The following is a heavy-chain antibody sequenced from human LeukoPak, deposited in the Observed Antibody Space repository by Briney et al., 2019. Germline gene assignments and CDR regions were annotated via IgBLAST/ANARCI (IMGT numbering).Heavy chain of an antibody. CDR1: GFTVSSNY. V-gene: IGHV3-66*01. CDR2: IYSGGST. Sequence: PGGSLRLSCAASGFTVSSNYMSWVRQAPGKGLEWVSVIYSGGSTYYADSVKGRFTISRDNSKNTLYLQMNSLRAEDTAVYYCARDEARGYDFRPQDHWGQGTLVSVSS. D-gene: IGHD3-3*01. CDR3: ARDEARGYDFRPQDH. J-gene: IGHJ4*02.